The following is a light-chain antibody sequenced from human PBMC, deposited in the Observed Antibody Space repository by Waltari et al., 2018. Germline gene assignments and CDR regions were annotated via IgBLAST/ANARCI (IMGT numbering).Light chain of an antibody. CDR1: SSDVGAYNY. CDR2: DVT. V-gene: IGLV2-14*03. CDR3: SSYTSAYTLV. J-gene: IGLJ1*01. Sequence: QSALTQPASVSGSPGQSIIISCTGTSSDVGAYNYVSWYQQHPGRAPRLMVYDVTNRPAGVSHRFFGSTSGNTASLTISGLRAEDEADYYCSSYTSAYTLVFGTGTKVTVL.